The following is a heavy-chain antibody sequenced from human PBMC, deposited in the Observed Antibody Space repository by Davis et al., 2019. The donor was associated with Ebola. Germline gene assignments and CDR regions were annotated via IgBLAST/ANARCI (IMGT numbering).Heavy chain of an antibody. J-gene: IGHJ3*02. D-gene: IGHD3-10*01. CDR3: TRGFLWFGELSAFDI. CDR1: GFTFGDYA. V-gene: IGHV3-49*04. Sequence: GESLKIPCTASGFTFGDYAMSWVRQAPGKGLEWVGFIRSKAYGGTTEYAASVKGRFTISRDDSKSIAYLQMNSLKTEDTAVYYCTRGFLWFGELSAFDIWGQGTMVTVSS. CDR2: IRSKAYGGTT.